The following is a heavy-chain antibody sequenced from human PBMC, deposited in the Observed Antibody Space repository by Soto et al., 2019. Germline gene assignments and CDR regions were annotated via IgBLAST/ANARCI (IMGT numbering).Heavy chain of an antibody. D-gene: IGHD5-18*01. V-gene: IGHV4-59*01. Sequence: XETLPVTGAVSGGSIRIYYWSWIRQPPGKGLEWIGNIDYSGSIDYNPSLKSPVTLSIDTSKNQFSLKLMSVTAADTAVYYCARESYSYAFDNWGQGTLVTVSS. CDR1: GGSIRIYY. CDR3: ARESYSYAFDN. J-gene: IGHJ4*02. CDR2: IDYSGSI.